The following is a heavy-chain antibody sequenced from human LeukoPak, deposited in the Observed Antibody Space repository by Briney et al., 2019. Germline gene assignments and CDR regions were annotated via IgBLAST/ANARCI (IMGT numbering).Heavy chain of an antibody. V-gene: IGHV1-69*13. Sequence: ASVKVSCKASGGTFSIYAISWVRQAPGQGLEWMGGIIPIFGTANYAQKFQGRVTITADESTSTAYMELSSLRSEDTAVYYCATSPGIAVAGVGNWFDPWGQGTLVTVSS. J-gene: IGHJ5*02. CDR1: GGTFSIYA. D-gene: IGHD6-19*01. CDR3: ATSPGIAVAGVGNWFDP. CDR2: IIPIFGTA.